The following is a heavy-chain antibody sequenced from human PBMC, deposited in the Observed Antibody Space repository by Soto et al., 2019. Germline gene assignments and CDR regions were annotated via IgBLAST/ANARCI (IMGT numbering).Heavy chain of an antibody. CDR3: ARVVVVVVAATHQNYYYYMDV. CDR1: GYTFTSYG. V-gene: IGHV1-18*01. D-gene: IGHD2-15*01. Sequence: ASVKVSFKASGYTFTSYGISWVRQAPGQGLEWMGWISAYNGNTNYAQKLQGRVTMTTDTSTSTAYMELRSLRSDDTAVYYCARVVVVVVAATHQNYYYYMDVWGKGTTVTVSS. CDR2: ISAYNGNT. J-gene: IGHJ6*03.